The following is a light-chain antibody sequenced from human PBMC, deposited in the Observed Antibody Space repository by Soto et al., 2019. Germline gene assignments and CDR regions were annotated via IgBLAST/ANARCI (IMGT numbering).Light chain of an antibody. CDR1: QRVSSY. Sequence: EIVLTQSPATLSLSPGERATLSCRASQRVSSYLAWYQQKPGQAPRLLIYDASNRATGIPARFSGSGSGTDFTLTISSLEPEDFAVYYCQQRSNWPPYTFGQGIKLEIK. V-gene: IGKV3-11*01. CDR3: QQRSNWPPYT. J-gene: IGKJ2*01. CDR2: DAS.